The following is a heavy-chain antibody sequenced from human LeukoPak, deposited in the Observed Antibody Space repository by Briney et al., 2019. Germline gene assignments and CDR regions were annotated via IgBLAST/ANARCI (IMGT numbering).Heavy chain of an antibody. CDR3: AKRPSDYGDYVSYFDF. J-gene: IGHJ4*02. D-gene: IGHD4-17*01. CDR2: ISDDGRSK. V-gene: IGHV3-30*18. Sequence: GGSLRLSCAASGFTFSSYAMSWVRQAPGKGLEWVGVISDDGRSKDYADSVKGRFTISRDNSKDTLYLQMNGLRDEDTAVYYCAKRPSDYGDYVSYFDFWGQGTLVTVSS. CDR1: GFTFSSYA.